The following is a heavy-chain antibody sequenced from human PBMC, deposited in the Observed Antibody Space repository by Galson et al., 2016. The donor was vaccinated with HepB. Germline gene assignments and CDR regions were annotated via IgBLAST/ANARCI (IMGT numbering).Heavy chain of an antibody. CDR2: IFHSGST. V-gene: IGHV4-4*02. Sequence: SETLSLTCAISGDSIRSNNWWTWVRQPPGKGLEWIGEIFHSGSTNYNPSLQSRVTISVDKSMTQFSLNLSSVTAADTAKYHCARSYHHSDSSGHYRYYYGMDVWGQGTTVTVSS. D-gene: IGHD3-22*01. CDR1: GDSIRSNNW. J-gene: IGHJ6*02. CDR3: ARSYHHSDSSGHYRYYYGMDV.